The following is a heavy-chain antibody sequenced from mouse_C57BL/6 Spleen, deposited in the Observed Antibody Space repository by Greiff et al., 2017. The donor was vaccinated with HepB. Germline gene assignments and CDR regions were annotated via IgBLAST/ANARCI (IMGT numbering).Heavy chain of an antibody. V-gene: IGHV7-3*01. CDR2: IRNKANGYTT. J-gene: IGHJ4*01. CDR1: GFTFTDYY. D-gene: IGHD1-1*01. CDR3: ARADYGSNLYAMDY. Sequence: EVQLVESGGGLVQPGGSLSLSCAASGFTFTDYYMSWVRQPPGKALEWLGFIRNKANGYTTEYSASVKGRFTISRDNSQSILYLQMNALRAEDSATYYCARADYGSNLYAMDYWGQGTSVTVSS.